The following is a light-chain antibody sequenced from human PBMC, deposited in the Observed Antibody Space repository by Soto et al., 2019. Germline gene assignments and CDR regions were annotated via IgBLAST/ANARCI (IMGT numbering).Light chain of an antibody. CDR2: AAS. CDR1: QAISNY. Sequence: IQMTQSPSSLSASVGDRVTITCRASQAISNYLAWYQQKPGKVPKLLIYAASTLQSGVPSRFSGSGSGTDFTLTISSLQPEDVATYYCQKYNHAPPFPFGQGTKLEIK. V-gene: IGKV1-27*01. CDR3: QKYNHAPPFP. J-gene: IGKJ2*01.